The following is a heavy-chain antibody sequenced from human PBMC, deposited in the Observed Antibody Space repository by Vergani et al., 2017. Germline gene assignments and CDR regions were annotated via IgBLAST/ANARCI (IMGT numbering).Heavy chain of an antibody. D-gene: IGHD3-22*01. CDR1: GGSFSGYY. CDR3: ARSGTEYDVSRGYYPPGSNAFDI. V-gene: IGHV4-34*10. Sequence: QVQLQESGPGLVKPSETLSLTCAVYGGSFSGYYWSWIRQPPGKGLEWIGEINHSGSTNYNPSLKSRVPITVDTSKNQFSLKLGSVTAADATVYYCARSGTEYDVSRGYYPPGSNAFDIWGQGTMVTVSS. CDR2: INHSGST. J-gene: IGHJ3*02.